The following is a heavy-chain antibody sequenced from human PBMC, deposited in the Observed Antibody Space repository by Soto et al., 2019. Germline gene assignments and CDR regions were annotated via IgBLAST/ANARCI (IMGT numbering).Heavy chain of an antibody. CDR1: GGTFSSYA. J-gene: IGHJ4*02. CDR2: IIPIFGTS. Sequence: QVQLVQSGAEVKKPGSSVKVSCKASGGTFSSYAISWVRQAPGQGLEWMGGIIPIFGTSNYAQKFQGRVTITEDESTSTAYMELSSLISEDTAVYYCASGWLQLTPTMSRFDYWGQGTLVTVSS. CDR3: ASGWLQLTPTMSRFDY. D-gene: IGHD5-12*01. V-gene: IGHV1-69*12.